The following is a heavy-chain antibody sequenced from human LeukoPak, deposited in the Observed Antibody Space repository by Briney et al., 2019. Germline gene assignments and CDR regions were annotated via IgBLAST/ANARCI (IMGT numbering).Heavy chain of an antibody. V-gene: IGHV3-48*02. D-gene: IGHD6-13*01. CDR1: GFTFSSYS. CDR3: ARFGVSSTWTRFDY. CDR2: ISSSSSHI. J-gene: IGHJ4*02. Sequence: PGGSLRLSCAASGFTFSSYSMTWVRHAPGKGLEWVSYISSSSSHIYYADSVKGRFTISRDNAKNSLYLQMNSLRDDDTAVYYCARFGVSSTWTRFDYWGQGTPVTVFS.